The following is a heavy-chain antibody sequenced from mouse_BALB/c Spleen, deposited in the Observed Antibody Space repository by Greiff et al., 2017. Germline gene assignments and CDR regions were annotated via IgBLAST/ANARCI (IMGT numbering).Heavy chain of an antibody. V-gene: IGHV5-6-5*01. CDR1: GFTFSSYA. Sequence: EVQRVESGGGLVKPGGSLKLSCAASGFTFSSYAMSWVRQTPEKRLEWVASISSGGSTYYPDSVKGRFTISRDNARNILYLQMSSLRSEDTAMYYCARGGPYFDYWGQGTTLTVSS. CDR2: ISSGGST. CDR3: ARGGPYFDY. J-gene: IGHJ2*01.